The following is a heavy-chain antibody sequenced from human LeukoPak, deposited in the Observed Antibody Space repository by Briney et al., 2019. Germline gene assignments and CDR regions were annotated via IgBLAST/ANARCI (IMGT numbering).Heavy chain of an antibody. CDR1: GFTFSNYN. CDR3: ARGSSGYYY. V-gene: IGHV3-21*01. CDR2: ISSSSSFI. Sequence: PGGSLRLSCAASGFTFSNYNMNWVRQAPGKGLEWVSSISSSSSFIYYADSLKGRFTISRDNAKNSLYLQMNSLRAEDTAVYYCARGSSGYYYWGQGTLVTVSS. J-gene: IGHJ4*02. D-gene: IGHD3-22*01.